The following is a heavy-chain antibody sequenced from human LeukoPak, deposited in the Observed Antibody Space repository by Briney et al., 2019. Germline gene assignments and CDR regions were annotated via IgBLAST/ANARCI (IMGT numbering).Heavy chain of an antibody. CDR1: GGSVSSGSYF. CDR2: IYYSGST. J-gene: IGHJ4*02. D-gene: IGHD3-22*01. CDR3: ARDSFSYYYDGSGYYSFFAY. Sequence: SETLSLTCTVSGGSVSSGSYFWSWIRQPPGKGLEWIGYIYYSGSTNYNPSLKSRVTISVDTSKNQFSLKLSSVTAADTAVYYCARDSFSYYYDGSGYYSFFAYWGQGTLVTVSS. V-gene: IGHV4-61*01.